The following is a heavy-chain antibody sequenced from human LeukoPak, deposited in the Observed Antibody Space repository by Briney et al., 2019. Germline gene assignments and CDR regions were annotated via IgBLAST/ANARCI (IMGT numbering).Heavy chain of an antibody. D-gene: IGHD2-15*01. V-gene: IGHV3-30*01. CDR2: ISYDGSNK. CDR1: GFTFSSYA. J-gene: IGHJ1*01. Sequence: GRSLRLSCAASGFTFSSYAMHWVRQAPGKGLEWVAVISYDGSNKYHADSVKGRFTISRDNSKNTLYLQMNSLRAEDTAVYYCARAPRAATDSEYFQHWGQGTLVTVSS. CDR3: ARAPRAATDSEYFQH.